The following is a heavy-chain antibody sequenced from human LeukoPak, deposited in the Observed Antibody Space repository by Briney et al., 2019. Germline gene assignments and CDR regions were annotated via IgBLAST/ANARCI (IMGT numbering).Heavy chain of an antibody. V-gene: IGHV3-11*04. CDR2: ISSRGKTI. D-gene: IGHD6-6*01. CDR3: ARGIAARTLHY. Sequence: GGSLRLSCAASGFKFSDYYMSWIRQAPGKGLEWVSYISSRGKTIYYADSVKGRFTISRDNAKNSLYLQMNSLRAEDTAVYYCARGIAARTLHYWGQGTLVTVSS. CDR1: GFKFSDYY. J-gene: IGHJ4*02.